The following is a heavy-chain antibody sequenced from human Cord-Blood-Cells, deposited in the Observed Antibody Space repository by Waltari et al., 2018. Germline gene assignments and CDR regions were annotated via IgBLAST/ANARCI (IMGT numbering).Heavy chain of an antibody. CDR3: ARRGLLRLFDY. CDR1: GGSISSSSYY. V-gene: IGHV4-39*01. Sequence: QLQLQESGPGLVQPSETLSLTCTVSGGSISSSSYYWGRRRQPPGKGLGWFGSIYYSGSTYYNPSLKRRVTISVDTSKNQFSLKLSSVTAADTAVYYCARRGLLRLFDYWGQGTLVTVSS. D-gene: IGHD3-22*01. CDR2: IYYSGST. J-gene: IGHJ4*02.